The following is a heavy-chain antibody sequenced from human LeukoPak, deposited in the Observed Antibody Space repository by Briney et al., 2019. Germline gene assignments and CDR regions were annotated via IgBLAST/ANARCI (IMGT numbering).Heavy chain of an antibody. Sequence: ASVKVSCKASGGTSSSYAISWVRQAPGQGLEWMGGIIPIFGTANYAQKFRGRVTITADESTSTAYMELSSLRSEDTAVYYCARCEYSYGCYFDYWGQGTLVTVSS. CDR2: IIPIFGTA. V-gene: IGHV1-69*13. CDR1: GGTSSSYA. J-gene: IGHJ4*02. D-gene: IGHD5-18*01. CDR3: ARCEYSYGCYFDY.